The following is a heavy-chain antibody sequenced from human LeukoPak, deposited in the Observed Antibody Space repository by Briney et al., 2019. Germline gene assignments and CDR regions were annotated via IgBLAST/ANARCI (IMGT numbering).Heavy chain of an antibody. Sequence: SETLSLTCTVSDGSISSSSYYWGWIRQPPGKGLEWIGSIYYSGSTYYNPSLKSRVTISVDTSKNQFSLKLSSVTAADTAVYYCARHAEVEGYCSSTSCRGVDYWAREPWSPSPQ. CDR3: ARHAEVEGYCSSTSCRGVDY. CDR1: DGSISSSSYY. V-gene: IGHV4-39*01. J-gene: IGHJ4*02. D-gene: IGHD2-2*01. CDR2: IYYSGST.